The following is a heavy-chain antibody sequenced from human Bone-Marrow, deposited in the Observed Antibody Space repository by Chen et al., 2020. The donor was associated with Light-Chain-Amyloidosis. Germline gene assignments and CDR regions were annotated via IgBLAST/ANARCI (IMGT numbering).Heavy chain of an antibody. CDR3: AKRPPDPSSYGMAV. J-gene: IGHJ6*02. Sequence: DVQLLESGGGLVQPGGSLRLSCAASGFTFSSYAMSWVRQAPGKGLEWVLGVSWSGGSRYYAGSVKGRFTISRDTSKNTLYLQMNSLRAEDTAVYYCAKRPPDPSSYGMAVCGQGTTVTVSS. CDR1: GFTFSSYA. CDR2: VSWSGGSR. D-gene: IGHD2-2*01. V-gene: IGHV3-23*01.